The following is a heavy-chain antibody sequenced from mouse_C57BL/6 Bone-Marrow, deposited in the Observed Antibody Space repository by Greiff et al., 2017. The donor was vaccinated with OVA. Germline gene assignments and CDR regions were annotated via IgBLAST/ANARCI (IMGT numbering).Heavy chain of an antibody. CDR1: GYTFTSYW. Sequence: QVQLKQPGAELVMPGASVKLSCKASGYTFTSYWMHWVKQRPGQGLEWIGEIDPSDSYTNYNQKFKGKSTLTVDKSSSTAYMQLSSLTSEDSAVYYCARDGGYSYYFDYWGQGTTLTVSS. V-gene: IGHV1-69*01. J-gene: IGHJ2*01. CDR3: ARDGGYSYYFDY. CDR2: IDPSDSYT. D-gene: IGHD2-3*01.